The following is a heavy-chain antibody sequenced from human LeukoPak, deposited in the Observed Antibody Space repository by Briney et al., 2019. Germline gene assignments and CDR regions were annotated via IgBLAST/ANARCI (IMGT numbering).Heavy chain of an antibody. CDR2: IYYSGST. D-gene: IGHD1-1*01. CDR3: ARGYSGENWFVP. V-gene: IGHV4-31*03. CDR1: GGSLSRGGYY. Sequence: PSETLSLTCTVSGGSLSRGGYYWSWIRQHPGKGLEWIGYIYYSGSTYYNPSLKSRVTISVDTSKNQFSLKLSSVTAADTAVYYCARGYSGENWFVPWGQGTLITVSS. J-gene: IGHJ5*02.